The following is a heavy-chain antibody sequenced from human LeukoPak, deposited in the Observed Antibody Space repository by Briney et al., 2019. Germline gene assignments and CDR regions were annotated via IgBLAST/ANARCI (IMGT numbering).Heavy chain of an antibody. CDR1: GYTFTSYY. V-gene: IGHV1-2*02. Sequence: ASVKVSCKASGYTFTSYYMHWVRQAPGQGLEWMGWINPNSGGTNYAQKFQGRVTMTRDTSISTAYMELSRLRSDDTAVYYCARTSLYGDYDSPHWFDPWGQGTLVTVSS. CDR2: INPNSGGT. D-gene: IGHD4-17*01. J-gene: IGHJ5*02. CDR3: ARTSLYGDYDSPHWFDP.